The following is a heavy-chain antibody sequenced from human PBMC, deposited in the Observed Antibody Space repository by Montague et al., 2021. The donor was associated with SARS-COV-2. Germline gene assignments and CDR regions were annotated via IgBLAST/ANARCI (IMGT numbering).Heavy chain of an antibody. J-gene: IGHJ4*02. Sequence: SETLSLTCAVYGGSFNDYYWSWIRQPPGKGLEWIGEINHGGITNYSPSLKSRVTISADTSKNQFSLKLKSVTAADTANYYCARGHQGVAMIVVVMIGAEYYFDXWGQGSLVTVSP. CDR3: ARGHQGVAMIVVVMIGAEYYFDX. V-gene: IGHV4-34*01. D-gene: IGHD3-22*01. CDR2: INHGGIT. CDR1: GGSFNDYY.